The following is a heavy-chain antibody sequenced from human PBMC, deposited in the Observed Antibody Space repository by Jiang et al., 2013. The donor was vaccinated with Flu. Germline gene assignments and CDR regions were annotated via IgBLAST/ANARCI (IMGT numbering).Heavy chain of an antibody. CDR2: IYYSGSA. V-gene: IGHV4-59*01. CDR1: GGSMNYYY. D-gene: IGHD5-24*01. Sequence: LLKPSETLSLTCTVSGGSMNYYYGSWIRQPPGKGLEWIGYIYYSGSANYNPSLKSRVTISVDMSKNQFSLNLRSVTAADTAVYYCARGEMATISHWGQGTLVTVSS. CDR3: ARGEMATISH. J-gene: IGHJ4*02.